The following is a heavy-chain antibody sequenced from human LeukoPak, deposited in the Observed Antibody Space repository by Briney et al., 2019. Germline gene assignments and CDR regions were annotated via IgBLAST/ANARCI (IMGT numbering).Heavy chain of an antibody. J-gene: IGHJ4*02. CDR3: ARASDPFDY. CDR2: IWNDGSNK. Sequence: PGGSLRLSCAASGFTFSIYGMHWVRQAPGKGLEWVAVIWNDGSNKYYADSVKGRFTISRDNSKNTLYLQMNSLRAEDSAVYSCARASDPFDYWGQGTLVTVSS. CDR1: GFTFSIYG. V-gene: IGHV3-33*01.